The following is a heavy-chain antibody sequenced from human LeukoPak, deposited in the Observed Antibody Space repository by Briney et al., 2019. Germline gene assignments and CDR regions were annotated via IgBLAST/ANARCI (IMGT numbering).Heavy chain of an antibody. J-gene: IGHJ6*02. CDR3: ARSGYSSTSCYTAYYYGMDV. Sequence: ASVKVSCKASGYTFTGYYMHWVRQAPGQGLEWMGWINPNSGGTNYAQKFQGRVTMTRDTSISTAYMELSRLRSDDTAVYYCARSGYSSTSCYTAYYYGMDVGGQGTTVTVSS. CDR1: GYTFTGYY. V-gene: IGHV1-2*02. D-gene: IGHD2-2*02. CDR2: INPNSGGT.